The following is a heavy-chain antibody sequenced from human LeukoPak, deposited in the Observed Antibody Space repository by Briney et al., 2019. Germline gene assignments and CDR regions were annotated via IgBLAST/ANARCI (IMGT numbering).Heavy chain of an antibody. D-gene: IGHD6-13*01. CDR3: AKDHGSSDWYYFDY. CDR2: IRYDGSNK. Sequence: SCKASGYTFTGYYMHWVRQAPGKGLEWVAFIRYDGSNKYYADSVKGRFTISRDNSKNTLYLQMNTLRADDTAVYYCAKDHGSSDWYYFDYWGQGTLVTVSS. CDR1: GYTFTGYY. V-gene: IGHV3-30*02. J-gene: IGHJ4*02.